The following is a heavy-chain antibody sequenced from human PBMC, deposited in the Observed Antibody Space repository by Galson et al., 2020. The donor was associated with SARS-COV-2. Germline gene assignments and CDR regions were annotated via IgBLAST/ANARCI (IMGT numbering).Heavy chain of an antibody. CDR2: INPNSGGT. J-gene: IGHJ3*02. Sequence: GESLKISCKASGYTFTGYYMHWVRQAPGQGLEWMGWINPNSGGTNYAQKFQGRVTMTRDTSISTAYMELSRLRSDDTAVYYCATAHDSSGYYYDAFDIWGQGTMVTVSS. D-gene: IGHD3-22*01. CDR3: ATAHDSSGYYYDAFDI. CDR1: GYTFTGYY. V-gene: IGHV1-2*02.